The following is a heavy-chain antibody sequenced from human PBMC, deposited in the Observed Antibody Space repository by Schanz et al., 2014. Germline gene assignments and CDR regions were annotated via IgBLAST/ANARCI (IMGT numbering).Heavy chain of an antibody. CDR2: ISGSGGDT. D-gene: IGHD3-3*01. V-gene: IGHV3-23*04. Sequence: EVQLVESGGGLVQPGGSLRLSCAASGFSFSIFAMTWVRQAPGQGLEWVSTISGSGGDTYPADSVKGRFTISRDNSNNTLYLQMNSLRADDTAVYYCARDLLVSHYDFWSGNDYWGQGTLVTVSS. J-gene: IGHJ4*02. CDR3: ARDLLVSHYDFWSGNDY. CDR1: GFSFSIFA.